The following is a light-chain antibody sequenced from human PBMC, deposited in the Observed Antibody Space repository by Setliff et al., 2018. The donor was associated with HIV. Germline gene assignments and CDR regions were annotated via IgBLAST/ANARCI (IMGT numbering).Light chain of an antibody. J-gene: IGLJ1*01. CDR2: RNN. CDR1: SSNIGSNY. V-gene: IGLV1-47*01. CDR3: ASYAGDGVHDIYV. Sequence: QSALTQPPSASGTPGQRVTISCSGSSSNIGSNYVYWYQQLPGTTPKLLIYRNNQRPSGVPDRFSGSKSGTSASLAISGLRSEDEADYYCASYAGDGVHDIYVFGTGTKVTVL.